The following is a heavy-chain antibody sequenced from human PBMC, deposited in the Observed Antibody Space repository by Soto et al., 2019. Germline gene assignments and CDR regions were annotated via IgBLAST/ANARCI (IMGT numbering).Heavy chain of an antibody. Sequence: GSLRLSCVVSGFTFSHYDMYGVRQVSGKGLEWVSGIGSDGDTYYAASVKGRFTVSRENDKNSLYLQMRGLRPGDTAVYYCARGNGKNYGPAMGDGFDIWGQGTTVTVSS. CDR3: ARGNGKNYGPAMGDGFDI. D-gene: IGHD3-10*01. J-gene: IGHJ3*02. CDR2: IGSDGDT. V-gene: IGHV3-13*01. CDR1: GFTFSHYD.